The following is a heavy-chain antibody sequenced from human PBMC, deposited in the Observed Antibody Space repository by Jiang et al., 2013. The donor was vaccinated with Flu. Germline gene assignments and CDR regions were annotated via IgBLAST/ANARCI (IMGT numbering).Heavy chain of an antibody. D-gene: IGHD3-22*01. CDR3: ARRGYYYDSSGYYDYFDY. Sequence: GPGLVKPSETLSLTCTVSGGSISSYYWSWIRQPPGKGLEWIGYIYYSGSTNYNPSLKSRVTISVDTSKNQFSPKLSSVTAADTAVYYCARRGYYYDSSGYYDYFDYWGQGTLVTVSS. CDR1: GGSISSYY. CDR2: IYYSGST. V-gene: IGHV4-59*01. J-gene: IGHJ4*02.